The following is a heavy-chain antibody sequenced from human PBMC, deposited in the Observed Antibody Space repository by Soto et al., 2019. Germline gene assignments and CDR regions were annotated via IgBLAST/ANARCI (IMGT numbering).Heavy chain of an antibody. CDR2: IYYSGST. J-gene: IGHJ6*02. CDR1: GGSISSGDYY. Sequence: SETLSLTCTVSGGSISSGDYYWSWIRQPPGKGLEWIGYIYYSGSTYYNPSLKSRVTISVDTSKNQFSLKLSSVTAADTAVYYCARSGSYDYYYYGMDVWGQGTTVTVSS. V-gene: IGHV4-30-4*01. CDR3: ARSGSYDYYYYGMDV. D-gene: IGHD1-26*01.